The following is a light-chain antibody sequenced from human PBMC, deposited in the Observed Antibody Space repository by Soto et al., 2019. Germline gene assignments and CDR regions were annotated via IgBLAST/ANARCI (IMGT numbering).Light chain of an antibody. V-gene: IGKV3D-15*01. CDR3: QQYTDLPPWT. J-gene: IGKJ1*01. Sequence: VTLSPGTVSLSPGERATLSCRASQSVKTYLAWYQQKPGQAPRLLIYDASNRASGIPARFSGSGSGTDFTLTISSLQSEDFAVYYCQQYTDLPPWTFGQGTKVDIK. CDR1: QSVKTY. CDR2: DAS.